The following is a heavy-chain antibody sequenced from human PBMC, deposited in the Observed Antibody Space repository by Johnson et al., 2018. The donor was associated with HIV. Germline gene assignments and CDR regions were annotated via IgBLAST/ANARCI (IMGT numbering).Heavy chain of an antibody. V-gene: IGHV3-15*01. CDR3: TTASPPYYNFWSGYGAFDI. CDR2: IKSKTDGGTT. D-gene: IGHD3-3*01. Sequence: VQLVESGGGLVKPGGSLRLSCAASGFTFTNAWMTWVRQAPGKGLEWVGRIKSKTDGGTTDYAAPVKARFTISRDDSKNTLYLQMNSLKTEDTAVYYCTTASPPYYNFWSGYGAFDIWGQGTIVTVSS. CDR1: GFTFTNAW. J-gene: IGHJ3*02.